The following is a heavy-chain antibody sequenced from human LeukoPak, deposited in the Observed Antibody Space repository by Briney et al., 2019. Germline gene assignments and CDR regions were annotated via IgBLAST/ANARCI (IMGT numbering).Heavy chain of an antibody. CDR3: ATYENVGYCSSTSCYFPYY. J-gene: IGHJ4*02. Sequence: GESLKISCKGSGYSFTSYWIGWVRQMPGKGLEWMGIIYPGDSDTRYSPSFQGQVTISADKSISTAYLQWSSLKASDTAMYYCATYENVGYCSSTSCYFPYYWGQGTLVTVSS. CDR1: GYSFTSYW. CDR2: IYPGDSDT. V-gene: IGHV5-51*01. D-gene: IGHD2-2*01.